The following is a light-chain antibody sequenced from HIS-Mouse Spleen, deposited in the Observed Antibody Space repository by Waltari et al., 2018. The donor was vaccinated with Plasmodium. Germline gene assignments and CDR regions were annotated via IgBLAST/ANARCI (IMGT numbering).Light chain of an antibody. Sequence: DIQMTQSPSTLSPSVVDSVTITCRASQSISSRLAWYQQKPGKAPKLLIYKASSLESGVPSRFSGSGSGTEFTLTISSLQPDDFATYYCQQYNSYSWTFGQGTKVEIK. V-gene: IGKV1-5*03. CDR3: QQYNSYSWT. CDR2: KAS. J-gene: IGKJ1*01. CDR1: QSISSR.